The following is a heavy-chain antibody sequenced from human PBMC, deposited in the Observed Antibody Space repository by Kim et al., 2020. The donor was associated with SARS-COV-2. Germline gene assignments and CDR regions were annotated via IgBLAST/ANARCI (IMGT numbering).Heavy chain of an antibody. CDR1: GLMFEDSA. Sequence: GSLRLSCAASGLMFEDSAMNWVRQAPGKGLEWVAVLSYDGRNKYYADSVRGRFTISRDNSKSTLYLQMNSLRVEDTAVYYCARGNYYESVSLSDYYNGMDVWGQGTTVTVSS. CDR3: ARGNYYESVSLSDYYNGMDV. J-gene: IGHJ6*02. D-gene: IGHD3-10*01. CDR2: LSYDGRNK. V-gene: IGHV3-30-3*01.